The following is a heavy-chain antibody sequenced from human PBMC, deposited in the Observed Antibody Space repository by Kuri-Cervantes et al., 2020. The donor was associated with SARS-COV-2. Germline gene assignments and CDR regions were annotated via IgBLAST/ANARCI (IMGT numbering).Heavy chain of an antibody. CDR3: TTAQFFSITIFGVVIIWYYYYYMDV. J-gene: IGHJ6*03. D-gene: IGHD3-3*01. CDR2: ITRSSVYI. Sequence: GESLKISCVASGFTFSAYTLNWVRQAPGKGLEWVSSITRSSVYISYADSLKGRFTISRDNAKNSLYLQMNSLKTEDTAVYYCTTAQFFSITIFGVVIIWYYYYYMDVWGKGTTVTVSS. V-gene: IGHV3-21*03. CDR1: GFTFSAYT.